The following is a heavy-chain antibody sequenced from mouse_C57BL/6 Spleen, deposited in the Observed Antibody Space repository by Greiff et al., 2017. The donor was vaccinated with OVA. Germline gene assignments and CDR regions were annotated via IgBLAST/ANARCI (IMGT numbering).Heavy chain of an antibody. V-gene: IGHV5-17*01. J-gene: IGHJ2*01. Sequence: EVKLMESGGGLVKPGGSLKLSCAASGFTFSDYGMHWVRQAPEKGLEWVAYISSGSSTIYYADTVKGRFTISRDNAKNTLFLQMTSLRSEDTAMYYCARTYGYYCDYWGQGTTLTVSS. CDR2: ISSGSSTI. CDR1: GFTFSDYG. D-gene: IGHD1-1*02. CDR3: ARTYGYYCDY.